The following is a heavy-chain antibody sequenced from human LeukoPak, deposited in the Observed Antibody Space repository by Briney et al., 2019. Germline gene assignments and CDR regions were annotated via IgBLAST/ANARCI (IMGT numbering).Heavy chain of an antibody. V-gene: IGHV3-53*01. CDR3: AATTCGGDCYSEY. D-gene: IGHD2-21*02. Sequence: PGGSLRLSCAASGFTVSNNYMSWVRQAPGKGLEWVSVIYSGGSTYYADSVKGRFTISRDNSKNTLYLQMNSLRVEDTAVYYCAATTCGGDCYSEYWGQGILVTVSS. CDR1: GFTVSNNY. CDR2: IYSGGST. J-gene: IGHJ4*02.